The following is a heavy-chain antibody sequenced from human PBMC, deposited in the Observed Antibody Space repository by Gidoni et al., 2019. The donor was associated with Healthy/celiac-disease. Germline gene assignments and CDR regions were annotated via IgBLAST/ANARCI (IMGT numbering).Heavy chain of an antibody. J-gene: IGHJ4*02. CDR2: IYYSGRT. V-gene: IGHV4-59*01. D-gene: IGHD6-6*01. CDR3: ARAEGQLGRIDY. CDR1: GCSISSYY. Sequence: QVQLQDSGPGLVKPSAPLSLTCTVSGCSISSYYWSWTRQPPGKGLEWIGYIYYSGRTNYTPSLKSRVTISVDTSKNQFSLKLSSVTAADTAVYYCARAEGQLGRIDYWGQGTLVTVSS.